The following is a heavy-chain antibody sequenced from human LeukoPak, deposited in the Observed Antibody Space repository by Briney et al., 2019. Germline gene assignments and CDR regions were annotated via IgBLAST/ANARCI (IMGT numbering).Heavy chain of an antibody. J-gene: IGHJ4*02. CDR2: ISSSSSYT. CDR1: GFTFSDYY. D-gene: IGHD1-1*01. V-gene: IGHV3-11*06. CDR3: ARGTGTTAYFDY. Sequence: PGGSLRLSCEASGFTFSDYYMSWVRRAPGKGLEWVSYISSSSSYTKYAGSVKGRFTISRDNAKNSLYLQVNSLRAEDTAVYYCARGTGTTAYFDYWGQGTLVTVSS.